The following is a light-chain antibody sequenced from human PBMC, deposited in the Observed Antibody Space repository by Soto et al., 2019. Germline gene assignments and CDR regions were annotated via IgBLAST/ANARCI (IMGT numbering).Light chain of an antibody. CDR2: GAS. J-gene: IGKJ1*01. V-gene: IGKV3-15*01. CDR3: QQYNNWWT. CDR1: QSVSNN. Sequence: EIVMTQSPATLSVSPGERATLSCRASQSVSNNLAWYQKKPGQATRLLIHGASTRATGIAARFSASGSGTEFTLTISSLQSEDVAVYYCQQYNNWWTFGQGTRVEIK.